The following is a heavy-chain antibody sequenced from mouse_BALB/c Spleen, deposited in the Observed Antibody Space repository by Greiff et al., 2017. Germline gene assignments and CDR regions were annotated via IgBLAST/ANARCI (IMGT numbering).Heavy chain of an antibody. CDR1: GYSITSDYA. D-gene: IGHD1-2*01. CDR3: ARSGYDGYVLFAY. CDR2: ISYSGST. V-gene: IGHV3-2*02. J-gene: IGHJ3*01. Sequence: VQLKESGPGLVKPSQSLSLTCTVTGYSITSDYAWNWIRQFPGNKLEWMGYISYSGSTSYNPSLKSRISITRDTSKNQFFLQLNSVTTEDTATYYCARSGYDGYVLFAYWGQGTLVTVSA.